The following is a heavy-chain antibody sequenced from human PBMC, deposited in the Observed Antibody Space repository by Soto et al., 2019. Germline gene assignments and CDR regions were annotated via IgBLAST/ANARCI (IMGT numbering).Heavy chain of an antibody. CDR3: TTDSYITSIIVRFDY. D-gene: IGHD3-22*01. J-gene: IGHJ4*01. Sequence: PGGSLRLSCAASGFTFSNAWINWVRRGPGKGLEWVGRVKSKNDGGTADFAAPVKGRFAISRDDSKNMVYLEMNSLQTEDTAIYYCTTDSYITSIIVRFDYWGHGTLVTVSS. CDR1: GFTFSNAW. CDR2: VKSKNDGGTA. V-gene: IGHV3-15*07.